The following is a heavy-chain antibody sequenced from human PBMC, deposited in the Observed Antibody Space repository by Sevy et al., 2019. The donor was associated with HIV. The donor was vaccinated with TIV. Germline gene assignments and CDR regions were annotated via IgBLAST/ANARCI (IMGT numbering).Heavy chain of an antibody. CDR2: IIPIFGTA. Sequence: ASVKVSCKASGGTFSSYAISWVRQAPGQGLEWMGGIIPIFGTANYAQKFQGRVTITADESTSTAYMELSGLRSEDTAVYYCACGARDVHDDSVFGIWGQGTMVTVSS. CDR3: ACGARDVHDDSVFGI. D-gene: IGHD3-22*01. V-gene: IGHV1-69*13. CDR1: GGTFSSYA. J-gene: IGHJ3*02.